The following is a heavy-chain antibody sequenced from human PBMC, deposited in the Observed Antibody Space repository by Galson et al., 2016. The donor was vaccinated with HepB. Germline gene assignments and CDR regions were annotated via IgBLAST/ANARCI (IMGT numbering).Heavy chain of an antibody. CDR3: AKATGTSCYGALDV. V-gene: IGHV3-23*01. J-gene: IGHJ6*02. Sequence: SLRLSCAASKFTFSKYAMTWVRQAPGKGLEWVSALNSIGGDTFYENSVKGRFTISRDNAKNTVSLQMNSLRAEDTAVYYCAKATGTSCYGALDVWGQGTTVTVSS. CDR2: LNSIGGDT. CDR1: KFTFSKYA. D-gene: IGHD2-2*01.